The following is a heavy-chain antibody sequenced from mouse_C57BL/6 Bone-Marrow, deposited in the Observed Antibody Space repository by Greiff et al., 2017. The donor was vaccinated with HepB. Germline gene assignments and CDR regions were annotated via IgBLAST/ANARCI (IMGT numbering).Heavy chain of an antibody. J-gene: IGHJ3*01. Sequence: VQLQQSGPELVKPGASVKISCKASGYSFTGYYMNWVKQSPEKSLEWIGEINPSTGGTTYNQKFKAKATLTVDKSSSTAYMQLKSLTSEDSAVYYCARWGGYGKGFAYWGQGTLVTVSA. V-gene: IGHV1-42*01. CDR1: GYSFTGYY. CDR2: INPSTGGT. D-gene: IGHD2-1*01. CDR3: ARWGGYGKGFAY.